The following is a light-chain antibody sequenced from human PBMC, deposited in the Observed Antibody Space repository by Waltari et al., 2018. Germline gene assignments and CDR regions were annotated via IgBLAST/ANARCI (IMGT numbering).Light chain of an antibody. CDR3: QQRYNWPPLT. Sequence: VVLTHSPVPLSLSPGETATPSCRASQTIGTSLAWYQHKLGQSPRLLIYDASTRATGIPARFSGSGSGTDFTLTISGLEAEDSAFYYCQQRYNWPPLTFGGGTKVQTK. V-gene: IGKV3-11*01. CDR2: DAS. J-gene: IGKJ4*01. CDR1: QTIGTS.